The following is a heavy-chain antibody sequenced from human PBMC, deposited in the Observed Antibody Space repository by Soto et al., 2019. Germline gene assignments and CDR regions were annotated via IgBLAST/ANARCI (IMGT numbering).Heavy chain of an antibody. Sequence: SETLSLTCTVSGGSISSSSYYWGWIRQPPGKGLEWIGSIYYSGSTYYNPSLKSRVTISVDTSKNQFSLKLSSVTAADTAVYYCAGICSGGSCYGWFDPWGQGTLVT. CDR2: IYYSGST. CDR1: GGSISSSSYY. J-gene: IGHJ5*02. CDR3: AGICSGGSCYGWFDP. D-gene: IGHD2-15*01. V-gene: IGHV4-39*01.